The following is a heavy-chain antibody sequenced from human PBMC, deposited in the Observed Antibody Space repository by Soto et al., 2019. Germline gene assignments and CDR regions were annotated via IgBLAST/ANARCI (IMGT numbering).Heavy chain of an antibody. V-gene: IGHV3-30*18. CDR2: ISYDGSNK. CDR3: AKDYGDDYYGMDV. Sequence: GGSLRLSCAASGFTFSSYGMHWVRQAPGKGLEWVAVISYDGSNKYYADSVKGRFTISRDNSKNTLYLQMNSLRAEDTAVYYCAKDYGDDYYGMDVWGQGTTVTVSS. CDR1: GFTFSSYG. D-gene: IGHD4-17*01. J-gene: IGHJ6*02.